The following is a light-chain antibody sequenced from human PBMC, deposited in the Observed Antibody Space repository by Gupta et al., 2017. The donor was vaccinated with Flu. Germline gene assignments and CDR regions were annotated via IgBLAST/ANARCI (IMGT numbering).Light chain of an antibody. CDR1: QSISSSY. J-gene: IGKJ3*01. Sequence: EIVLTQSPGTLSLSPGERATLSCRASQSISSSYLAWHQQKPGQAPRLLIYGTSSRATGIPDRFSGSGSGTDFTLTISRLEPEDFAVYYCHQYGSSPFTFGPGTKVDI. CDR3: HQYGSSPFT. V-gene: IGKV3-20*01. CDR2: GTS.